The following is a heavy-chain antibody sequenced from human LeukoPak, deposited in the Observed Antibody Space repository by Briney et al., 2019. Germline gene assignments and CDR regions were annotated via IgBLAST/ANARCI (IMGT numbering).Heavy chain of an antibody. V-gene: IGHV3-30*04. D-gene: IGHD6-19*01. J-gene: IGHJ3*02. CDR2: ISYDGSNK. Sequence: GGSLRLSCAASGFTFSSYAMSWVRQAPGKGLEWVAVISYDGSNKYYADSVKGRFTISRDNSKNTLYLQMNSLRAEDTAVYYCARDSSGWYVDGAFDIWGQGTMVTVSS. CDR3: ARDSSGWYVDGAFDI. CDR1: GFTFSSYA.